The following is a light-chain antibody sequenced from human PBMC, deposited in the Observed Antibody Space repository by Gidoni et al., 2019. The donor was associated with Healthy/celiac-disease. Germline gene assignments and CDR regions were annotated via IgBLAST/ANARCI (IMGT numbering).Light chain of an antibody. V-gene: IGLV1-40*01. Sequence: QSVLTQPPSVSGAPGQMFTVSCTGSSSNIGAGYDVHWYQQLPGTAPKLLIYGNSNRPSGVPDRFSGSKSGTSASLAITGLQAEDEADYYCHSYDSSLSVLYVFGTGTKVTVL. CDR1: SSNIGAGYD. CDR2: GNS. CDR3: HSYDSSLSVLYV. J-gene: IGLJ1*01.